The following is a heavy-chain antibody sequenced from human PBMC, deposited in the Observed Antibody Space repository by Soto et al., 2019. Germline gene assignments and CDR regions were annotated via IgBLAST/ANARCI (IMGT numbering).Heavy chain of an antibody. CDR3: ARGPYDSSGYYLY. J-gene: IGHJ4*02. D-gene: IGHD3-22*01. CDR1: GFTFSSYA. Sequence: QVQLVESGGGVVQPGRSLRLSCAASGFTFSSYAMHWVRQAPGKGLEWVAVISYDGSNKYYADSVKGRFTISRDNSKNTLYLQMNGLRAEDTAVYYCARGPYDSSGYYLYWGQGTLVTVSS. CDR2: ISYDGSNK. V-gene: IGHV3-30-3*01.